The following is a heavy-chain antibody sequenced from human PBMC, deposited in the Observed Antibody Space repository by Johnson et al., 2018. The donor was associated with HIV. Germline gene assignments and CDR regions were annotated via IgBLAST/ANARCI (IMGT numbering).Heavy chain of an antibody. V-gene: IGHV3-23*04. J-gene: IGHJ3*02. Sequence: VLLVESGGGLVQPGGSLRLSCAASGFTFSSYAMSWVRQAPGKGLEWVSAIRGSGGRTYYADSVKGRFTISRDNANNSLSLQMSGLRADDTAVYYCVRETRDDAFDIWGQGAMVTVSS. CDR1: GFTFSSYA. CDR3: VRETRDDAFDI. CDR2: IRGSGGRT. D-gene: IGHD4-11*01.